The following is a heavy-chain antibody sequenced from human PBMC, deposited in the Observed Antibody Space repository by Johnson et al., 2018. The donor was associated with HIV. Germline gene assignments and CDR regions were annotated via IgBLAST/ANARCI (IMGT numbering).Heavy chain of an antibody. CDR2: ISYDGSNK. Sequence: VQLVESGGGVVQPGRSLRLSCAASGFTFSSYAMHWVRQAPGKGLEWVAVISYDGSNKYYADSVKGRFTISRDNSKNTLYLQMNSLRAEDTAVYYCARDGGMTTVTRGAFDIWGQGTMVTVSS. CDR1: GFTFSSYA. CDR3: ARDGGMTTVTRGAFDI. D-gene: IGHD4-17*01. J-gene: IGHJ3*02. V-gene: IGHV3-30*04.